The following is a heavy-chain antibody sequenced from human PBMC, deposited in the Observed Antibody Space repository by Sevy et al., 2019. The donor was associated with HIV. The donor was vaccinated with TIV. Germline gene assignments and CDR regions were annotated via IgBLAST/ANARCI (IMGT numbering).Heavy chain of an antibody. D-gene: IGHD3-9*01. Sequence: GGSLRLSCAASGFTFSSYGMHWVRQAPGKGLEWVAFIRYDGSNKYYAHSVKGRFTISRDNSKNTLYLQMNSLRAEDTAVYYCAKDNYDILTGINGFDYWGQGTLVTVSS. CDR2: IRYDGSNK. CDR3: AKDNYDILTGINGFDY. V-gene: IGHV3-30*02. CDR1: GFTFSSYG. J-gene: IGHJ4*02.